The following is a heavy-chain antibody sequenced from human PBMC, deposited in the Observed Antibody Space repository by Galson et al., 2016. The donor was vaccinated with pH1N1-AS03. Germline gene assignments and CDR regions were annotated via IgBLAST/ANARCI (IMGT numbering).Heavy chain of an antibody. V-gene: IGHV1-69*10. D-gene: IGHD1-7*01. CDR3: ARGGEFNYGTLDY. CDR1: GGTFTSHA. CDR2: IILSLGMT. J-gene: IGHJ4*02. Sequence: SVKVSCKASGGTFTSHAVSWMRQAPGQGLEWMGGIILSLGMTHYARDFKDRVTFTADESATPAYMELTSLRSEDTAVFYWARGGEFNYGTLDYWGQGSLVTVSS.